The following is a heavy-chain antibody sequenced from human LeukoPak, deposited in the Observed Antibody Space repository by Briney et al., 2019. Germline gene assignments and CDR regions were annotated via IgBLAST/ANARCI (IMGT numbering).Heavy chain of an antibody. CDR3: ARGTGYYDFWSGYTAYYFDY. D-gene: IGHD3-3*01. V-gene: IGHV3-53*01. Sequence: GSLRLSCAASGFTVNSNYMSWVRQAPGKGLEWVSVIYSGGGTYYADSVKGRFTISRDNSENTLYLQMNSLRAEDTAVYYCARGTGYYDFWSGYTAYYFDYWGQGTLVTVSS. CDR1: GFTVNSNY. J-gene: IGHJ4*02. CDR2: IYSGGGT.